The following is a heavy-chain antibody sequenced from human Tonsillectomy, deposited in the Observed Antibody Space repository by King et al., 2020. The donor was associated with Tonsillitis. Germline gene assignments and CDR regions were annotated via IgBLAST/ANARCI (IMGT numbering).Heavy chain of an antibody. CDR3: AKDGTLTGACYDSYYGMDV. CDR2: ISASGGST. Sequence: VQLVESGGGLVQPGGSLRLSCAASGFTFSNYAMSWVRQAPGKGLEWVSTISASGGSTYYADSVKGRFTISRDNSKNTLYLQMNSLRVEDTAVYYCAKDGTLTGACYDSYYGMDVWGQGTTVTVSS. D-gene: IGHD7-27*01. CDR1: GFTFSNYA. J-gene: IGHJ6*02. V-gene: IGHV3-23*04.